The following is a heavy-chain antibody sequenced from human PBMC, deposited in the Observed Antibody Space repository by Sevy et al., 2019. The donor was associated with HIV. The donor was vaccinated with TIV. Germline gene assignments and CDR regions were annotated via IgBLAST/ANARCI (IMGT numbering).Heavy chain of an antibody. D-gene: IGHD5-12*01. CDR3: ARYRYRGYGFDY. CDR2: INPSGGST. Sequence: ASVKVSCKASGYTFTNYYIHWVRQAPGQGLEWMGIINPSGGSTTYSQKFQDRVTMTRDTSTSTVYMQLSRLRSEDTAVYYCARYRYRGYGFDYWGQGNLVTVS. J-gene: IGHJ4*02. V-gene: IGHV1-46*03. CDR1: GYTFTNYY.